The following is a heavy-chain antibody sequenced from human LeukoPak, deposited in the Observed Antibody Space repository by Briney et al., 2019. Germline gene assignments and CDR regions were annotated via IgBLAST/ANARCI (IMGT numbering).Heavy chain of an antibody. CDR3: AKVGGSYSGGGDY. CDR2: ISGSGGST. Sequence: GGSLRLSCAASGFTFSSYAMSWVRQAPGKGLEWVSAISGSGGSTYYADSVKGRFTISRDNSKNTLYLQMNSLRAEDAAVYYCAKVGGSYSGGGDYWGQGTLVTVSS. CDR1: GFTFSSYA. D-gene: IGHD1-26*01. V-gene: IGHV3-23*01. J-gene: IGHJ4*02.